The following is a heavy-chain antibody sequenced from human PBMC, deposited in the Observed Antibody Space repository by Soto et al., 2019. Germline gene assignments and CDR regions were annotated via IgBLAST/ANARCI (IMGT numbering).Heavy chain of an antibody. J-gene: IGHJ3*01. Sequence: EVQLLESGGGLVQPGGSLRLACAASGCTFNNYAMNWVRQAPGRGLEWVSIISPNGDSTYYADSVKGRFTISRDNSQNTGFLQMNSLRAEDTAIYFCAKVRLTDYLRYAPHLWGQGTLVTVSS. CDR3: AKVRLTDYLRYAPHL. CDR2: ISPNGDST. CDR1: GCTFNNYA. V-gene: IGHV3-23*01. D-gene: IGHD2-8*01.